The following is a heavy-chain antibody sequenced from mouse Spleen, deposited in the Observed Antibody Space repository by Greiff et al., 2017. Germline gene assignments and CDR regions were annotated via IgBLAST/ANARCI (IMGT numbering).Heavy chain of an antibody. CDR2: IHPNSGST. Sequence: QVQLKQPGAELVKPGASVKLSCKASGYTFTSYWMHWVKQRPGQGLEWIGMIHPNSGSTNYNEKFKSKATLTVDKSSSTAYMQLSSLTSEDSAVYYCATFYYGYGVLDYWGQGTTLTVSS. D-gene: IGHD1-2*01. J-gene: IGHJ2*01. CDR1: GYTFTSYW. V-gene: IGHV1-64*01. CDR3: ATFYYGYGVLDY.